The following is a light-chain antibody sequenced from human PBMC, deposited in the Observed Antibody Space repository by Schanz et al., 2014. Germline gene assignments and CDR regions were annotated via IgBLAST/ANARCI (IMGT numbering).Light chain of an antibody. CDR1: QSVSSN. Sequence: EIVLTQSPGTLSVSPGERATLSCRASQSVSSNLAWYQQKPGQAPRLLIYGASRRATGIPDRFSGSGSGTHFTLTISRLEPEDFAVYYCQQYGNSPGTFGQGTRLEIE. CDR2: GAS. CDR3: QQYGNSPGT. V-gene: IGKV3-20*01. J-gene: IGKJ5*01.